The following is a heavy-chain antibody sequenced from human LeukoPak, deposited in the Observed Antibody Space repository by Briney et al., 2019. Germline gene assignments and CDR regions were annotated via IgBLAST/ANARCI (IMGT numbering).Heavy chain of an antibody. CDR1: GYSISSGYY. D-gene: IGHD2-2*01. J-gene: IGHJ6*03. Sequence: KSSETLSLTCAVSGYSISSGYYWGWIRQPPGKGLEWIGRIYHSGSTYYNPSLKSRVTISVDTSKNQFSLKLSSVTAADTAVYYCATIPIVVVPAAMGDYYYYYMDVWGKGTTVTVS. CDR3: ATIPIVVVPAAMGDYYYYYMDV. CDR2: IYHSGST. V-gene: IGHV4-38-2*01.